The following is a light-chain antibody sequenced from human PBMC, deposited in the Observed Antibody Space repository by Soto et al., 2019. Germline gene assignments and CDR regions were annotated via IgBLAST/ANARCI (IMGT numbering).Light chain of an antibody. J-gene: IGKJ2*01. CDR1: QSLSSGQ. V-gene: IGKV3-20*01. Sequence: EIVLTQSPGTLSLSPGERATLSCRACQSLSSGQLVWYQQKPGQAPRLLIYGGSSRATGIPSRFSGRGSGTDFTLTISRLEPEDFAVYYCQQYGSSPRTFGQGTKLEI. CDR2: GGS. CDR3: QQYGSSPRT.